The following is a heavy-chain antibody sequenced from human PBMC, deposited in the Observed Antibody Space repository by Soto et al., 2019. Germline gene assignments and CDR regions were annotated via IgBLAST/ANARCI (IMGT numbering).Heavy chain of an antibody. CDR1: GYSFSIYW. D-gene: IGHD2-15*01. CDR2: IYPGDSDT. V-gene: IGHV5-51*01. CDR3: ARGHCSGNSFHRDVDN. J-gene: IGHJ4*02. Sequence: GESLKISCKCSGYSFSIYWIGWVRQMPGKGLDWMGVIYPGDSDTRYNPSFQGQVTISADRSISTAYLQWSGLKASETAIYYCARGHCSGNSFHRDVDNSGQVTLVTVS.